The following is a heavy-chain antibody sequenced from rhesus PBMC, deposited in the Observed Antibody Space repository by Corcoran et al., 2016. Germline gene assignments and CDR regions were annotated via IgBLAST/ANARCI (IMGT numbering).Heavy chain of an antibody. CDR2: IYGRSGST. V-gene: IGHV4-76*01. CDR1: GGSISGGYD. Sequence: QVQLQESGPGLVKPSETLSLTCAVSGGSISGGYDWTWIRQPPGRGLEWIGYIYGRSGSTSYNPSLKNRVTISKDTSKNQFSLKLSSVTAADTAVYYCARRTYAAPLFWGQGVLVTVSS. J-gene: IGHJ4*01. CDR3: ARRTYAAPLF. D-gene: IGHD2-15*01.